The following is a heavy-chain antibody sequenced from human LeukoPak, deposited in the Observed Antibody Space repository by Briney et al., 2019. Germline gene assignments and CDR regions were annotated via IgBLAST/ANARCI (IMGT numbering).Heavy chain of an antibody. J-gene: IGHJ6*03. CDR2: IRGSGGST. V-gene: IGHV3-23*01. CDR1: GFTFSSYA. Sequence: PGGSLRLSSAASGFTFSSYAMNWVRQAPGKGLEWVSTIRGSGGSTYYADSVKGRFTISRDNSKNTLYVQMNSLRAEDTAIYYCAKGSPVFYSYMDVWGRGTTVTVSS. D-gene: IGHD5/OR15-5a*01. CDR3: AKGSPVFYSYMDV.